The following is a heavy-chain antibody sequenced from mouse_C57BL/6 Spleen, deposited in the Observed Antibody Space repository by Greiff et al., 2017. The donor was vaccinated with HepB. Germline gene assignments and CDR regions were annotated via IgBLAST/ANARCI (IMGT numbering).Heavy chain of an antibody. J-gene: IGHJ2*01. CDR2: INPNNGGT. Sequence: VQLQQSGPELVKPGASVKISCKASGYTFTDYYMNWVKQSHGKSLEWIGDINPNNGGTSYNQKFKGKATLTVDKSSSTAYMELRSLTSEDSAVYYCARKGSSIYYYGSTYYFDYWGQGTTLTVSS. D-gene: IGHD1-1*01. CDR1: GYTFTDYY. CDR3: ARKGSSIYYYGSTYYFDY. V-gene: IGHV1-26*01.